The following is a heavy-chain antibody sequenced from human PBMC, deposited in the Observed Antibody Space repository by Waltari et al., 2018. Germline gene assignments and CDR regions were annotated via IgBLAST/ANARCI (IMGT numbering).Heavy chain of an antibody. V-gene: IGHV1-8*01. CDR1: GYTFTSYD. D-gene: IGHD3-16*02. CDR3: ARAGGYYDYVWGSYRAPDFDY. Sequence: QVQLVQSGAEVKKPGASVKVSCKASGYTFTSYDINWVRQATGQGLEWMGWMNPNSGNTGYAQKFQGRVTMTRNTSISTAYMELSSLRSEDTAVYYCARAGGYYDYVWGSYRAPDFDYWGQGTLVTVSS. J-gene: IGHJ4*02. CDR2: MNPNSGNT.